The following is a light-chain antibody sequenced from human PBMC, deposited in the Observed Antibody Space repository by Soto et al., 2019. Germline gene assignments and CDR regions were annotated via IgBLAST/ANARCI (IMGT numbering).Light chain of an antibody. CDR2: EGT. V-gene: IGLV2-23*01. CDR1: SSDVGGYNL. J-gene: IGLJ1*01. Sequence: SALTHPASVSGSPGQSITVSCAGTSSDVGGYNLVSWYQQHPGKAPKLIIYEGTERPSGISPRFSGSKSGNTASLTISGLQAEDEADYYCSSYTSSSIYVFGSGTNVNV. CDR3: SSYTSSSIYV.